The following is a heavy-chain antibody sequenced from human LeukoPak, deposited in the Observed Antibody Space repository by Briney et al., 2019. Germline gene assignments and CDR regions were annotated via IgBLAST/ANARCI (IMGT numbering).Heavy chain of an antibody. V-gene: IGHV3-21*01. J-gene: IGHJ4*02. CDR3: AREGVDPEFDS. Sequence: PGGSLRLSCAASGFTFSTYRMSWVRQAPGKGLEWVSSISSGSIDIYYADSVKGRFTISRDNAKNSLFLQMDSLRVEDMAVYYCAREGVDPEFDSWGQGILVTVSS. CDR2: ISSGSIDI. CDR1: GFTFSTYR. D-gene: IGHD3-3*01.